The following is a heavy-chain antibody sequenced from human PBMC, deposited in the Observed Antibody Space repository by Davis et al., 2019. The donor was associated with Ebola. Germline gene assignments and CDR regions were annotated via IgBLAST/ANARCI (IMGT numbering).Heavy chain of an antibody. D-gene: IGHD1-14*01. Sequence: ASVKVSCKASGYTFTSYGISWVRQAPGQGLEWMGWISIANGNTKYSQNFQGRVTITRDTSASIVYMELSNLRSGDTAVFYCARDSLPAQYATDWYNVANFDYWGQGTLVTVSS. J-gene: IGHJ4*02. V-gene: IGHV1-18*01. CDR1: GYTFTSYG. CDR3: ARDSLPAQYATDWYNVANFDY. CDR2: ISIANGNT.